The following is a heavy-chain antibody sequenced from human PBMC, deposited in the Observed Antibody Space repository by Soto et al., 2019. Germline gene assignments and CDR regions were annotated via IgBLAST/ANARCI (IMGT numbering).Heavy chain of an antibody. CDR1: GGSIISYY. D-gene: IGHD3-10*01. V-gene: IGHV4-59*01. J-gene: IGHJ4*02. CDR2: IYYTGST. Sequence: SETLSLTCTVSGGSIISYYWSWVRQPPGKGLEWIGYIYYTGSTNYNPSLKSRVTISLDMSKNQLSRKLSSVTAADTAVYYCARAMRPGGAYYFDYWGQGTLVTVSS. CDR3: ARAMRPGGAYYFDY.